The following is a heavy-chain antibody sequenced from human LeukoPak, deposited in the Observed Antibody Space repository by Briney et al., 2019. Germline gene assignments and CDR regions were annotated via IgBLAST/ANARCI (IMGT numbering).Heavy chain of an antibody. D-gene: IGHD6-13*01. CDR3: ARDSIPGTAAAGYDY. CDR1: GFTFSSYW. J-gene: IGHJ4*02. Sequence: GGSLRLSCAASGFTFSSYWMSWVRQAPGKGLEWVANIKQDGSEKYYVDSVKGRFTISRDNAKNSLYLQMNSLRAEDTAVYYCARDSIPGTAAAGYDYWGQGTLVTVSS. V-gene: IGHV3-7*01. CDR2: IKQDGSEK.